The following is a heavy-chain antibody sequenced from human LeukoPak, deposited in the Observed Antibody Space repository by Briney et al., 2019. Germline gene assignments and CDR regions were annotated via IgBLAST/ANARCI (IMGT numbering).Heavy chain of an antibody. J-gene: IGHJ3*02. D-gene: IGHD4-23*01. CDR3: ARVDPYGGNSQGAFDI. CDR2: ISATGGTI. Sequence: GGSLRLSCAASGFTFSSNSMNWVRQAPGKGLEWVSYISATGGTIYYADSVKGRFTISRDNAKNSLYLQMNSLRADDTAVYYCARVDPYGGNSQGAFDIWGQGTMVIVSS. CDR1: GFTFSSNS. V-gene: IGHV3-48*04.